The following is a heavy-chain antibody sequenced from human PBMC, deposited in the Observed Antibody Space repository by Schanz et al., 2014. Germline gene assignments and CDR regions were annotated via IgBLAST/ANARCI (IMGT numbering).Heavy chain of an antibody. Sequence: VQMVESGGGVVQPGRSLRLSCSASGFTFSSYAMHWVRQASGKGLEWVSALSGSGGSTYYADSVKGRFTISRDNSKNTLYLQMNSLRAEDTAVYYCAKDLLYGAPMPLNHLDYWGQGTLXTVSS. CDR3: AKDLLYGAPMPLNHLDY. CDR1: GFTFSSYA. V-gene: IGHV3-23*04. J-gene: IGHJ4*02. CDR2: LSGSGGST. D-gene: IGHD2-2*01.